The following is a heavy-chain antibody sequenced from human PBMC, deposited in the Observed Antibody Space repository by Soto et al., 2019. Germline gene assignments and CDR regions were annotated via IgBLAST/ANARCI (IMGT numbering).Heavy chain of an antibody. J-gene: IGHJ6*02. CDR1: GGTFSSYA. CDR3: ASYYDFWSGYSNNGMDV. Sequence: SVKVSCKASGGTFSSYAISWVRQAPGQGLEWMGGIIPIFGTANYAQKFQGRVTITADESTSTAYMELSSLRSEDTAVYYCASYYDFWSGYSNNGMDVWGQGTTVTVSS. V-gene: IGHV1-69*13. CDR2: IIPIFGTA. D-gene: IGHD3-3*01.